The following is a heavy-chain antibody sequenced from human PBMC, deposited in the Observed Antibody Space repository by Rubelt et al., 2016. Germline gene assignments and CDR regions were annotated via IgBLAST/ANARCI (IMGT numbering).Heavy chain of an antibody. Sequence: GSLRLSCAASGFTFSSYAMTWVRQAPGKGLEWVSTITDDGDFTYYADSVKGRFTISRDSSKNTLYLQMNSLRAEDTAVYYCARKPGGFDYWGQGTLVTVSS. CDR2: ITDDGDFT. J-gene: IGHJ4*02. CDR3: ARKPGGFDY. D-gene: IGHD1-14*01. CDR1: GFTFSSYA. V-gene: IGHV3-23*01.